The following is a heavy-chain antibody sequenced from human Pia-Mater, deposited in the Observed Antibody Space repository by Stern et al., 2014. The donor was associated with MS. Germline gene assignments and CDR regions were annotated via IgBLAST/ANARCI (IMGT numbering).Heavy chain of an antibody. J-gene: IGHJ4*02. CDR3: ATDYNY. CDR1: GSTLTDFF. V-gene: IGHV1-24*01. CDR2: FDPEDGET. D-gene: IGHD3-10*01. Sequence: VQLVQSGAEVKKPGASVKVSCKVSGSTLTDFFMHWVRQPPGKGLEWMGGFDPEDGETIYAQNFQGRVTMTEDTSTDTAYMELSSLRSDDMAVYYCATDYNYWGQGTLVTVSS.